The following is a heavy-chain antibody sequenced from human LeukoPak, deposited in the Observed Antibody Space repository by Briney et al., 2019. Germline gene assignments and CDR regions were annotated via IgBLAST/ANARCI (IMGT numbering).Heavy chain of an antibody. D-gene: IGHD3-10*01. CDR1: GYTFTSYA. V-gene: IGHV7-4-1*02. Sequence: GASVKVSCKASGYTFTSYAMNWVRQAPGQGLEWMGWINTNTGNPTYAQGFTGRFVFSLDTSVSTAYVQISSLKAEDTAVYYCARSGGSGSHYARYYYYYMDVWGKGTTVTVSS. J-gene: IGHJ6*03. CDR3: ARSGGSGSHYARYYYYYMDV. CDR2: INTNTGNP.